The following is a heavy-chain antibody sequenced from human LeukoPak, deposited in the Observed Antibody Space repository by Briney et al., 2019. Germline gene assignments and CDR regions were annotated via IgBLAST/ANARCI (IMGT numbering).Heavy chain of an antibody. CDR1: GFTFSSYA. CDR3: AKDRKGGYSYGYEYFQH. D-gene: IGHD5-18*01. J-gene: IGHJ1*01. V-gene: IGHV3-23*01. Sequence: GGSLRLSCAASGFTFSSYAMNWVRQAPGKGLEWVSAISGSGGSTYYADSVKGRFTISRDNSKNTLYLQMNSLRAEDTAAYYCAKDRKGGYSYGYEYFQHWGQGTLVTVSS. CDR2: ISGSGGST.